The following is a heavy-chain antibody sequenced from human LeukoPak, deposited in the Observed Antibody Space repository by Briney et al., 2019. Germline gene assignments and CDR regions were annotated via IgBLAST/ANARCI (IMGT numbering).Heavy chain of an antibody. CDR1: GFTFSSYG. CDR2: ISGSGGST. Sequence: TGGSLRLSCAASGFTFSSYGMSWVRQAPGKGLEWVSAISGSGGSTYYADSVKGRFTISRDNSKNTLYLQMNSLRAEDTAVYYCAKVGSRGVANFDYWGQGTLVTVSS. CDR3: AKVGSRGVANFDY. J-gene: IGHJ4*02. D-gene: IGHD3-10*01. V-gene: IGHV3-23*01.